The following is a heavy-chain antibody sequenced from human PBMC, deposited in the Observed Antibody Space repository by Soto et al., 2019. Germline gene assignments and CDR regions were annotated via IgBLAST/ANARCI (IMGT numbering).Heavy chain of an antibody. CDR1: GGSFSGYY. Sequence: PSETLSLTCAVYGGSFSGYYWSWIRQPPWKWLEWIGEINHSGITNYNPSLKSRVTISVDTSKNQFSLKLSSVTAADTAVYYCARDRSSSWYNLYYYYGMDVWGQGTTVTVSS. D-gene: IGHD6-13*01. CDR2: INHSGIT. J-gene: IGHJ6*02. V-gene: IGHV4-34*01. CDR3: ARDRSSSWYNLYYYYGMDV.